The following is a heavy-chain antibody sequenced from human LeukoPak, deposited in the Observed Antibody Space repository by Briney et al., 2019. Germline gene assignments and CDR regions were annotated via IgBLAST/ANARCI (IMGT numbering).Heavy chain of an antibody. CDR2: INHSGST. V-gene: IGHV4-34*01. J-gene: IGHJ6*04. D-gene: IGHD3-10*02. CDR3: ARKRPLFGELYYYYGMDV. CDR1: GGSFSGYY. Sequence: PSETLSLTCAVYGGSFSGYYWSWIRQPPGKGLEWIGEINHSGSTNYNPSLKSRVTISVDTSKNQFSLKLSSVTAADTAVYYCARKRPLFGELYYYYGMDVWGKGTTVTVSS.